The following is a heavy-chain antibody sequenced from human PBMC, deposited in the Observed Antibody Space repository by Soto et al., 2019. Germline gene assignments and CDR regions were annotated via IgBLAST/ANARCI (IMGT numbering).Heavy chain of an antibody. V-gene: IGHV1-8*01. CDR3: ARTLYGDNVDY. CDR2: MNPNSSNT. Sequence: SVKVSCKASGYTYTRYYMHCLRQAQGKGLEWMGRMNPNSSNTGYAQKFQGRVTMTRNTSTSTAYMELSSLRSEVTDVYYCARTLYGDNVDYWGQGTLVTVSS. D-gene: IGHD4-17*01. CDR1: GYTYTRYY. J-gene: IGHJ4*02.